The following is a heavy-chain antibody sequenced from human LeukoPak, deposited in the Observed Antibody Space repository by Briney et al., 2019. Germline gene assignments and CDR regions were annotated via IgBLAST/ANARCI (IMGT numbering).Heavy chain of an antibody. CDR3: ARSGSDWPPDYFDS. J-gene: IGHJ4*02. D-gene: IGHD6-19*01. V-gene: IGHV4-59*08. Sequence: PSETLSLTCTVPGASISSYYWTWIRQPPGKGLEWIGCVFYSGSTNYNPSLKSRVTISVDTSMNQFSLKLSSVTAADTAVYYCARSGSDWPPDYFDSWGQGTLVTVSS. CDR1: GASISSYY. CDR2: VFYSGST.